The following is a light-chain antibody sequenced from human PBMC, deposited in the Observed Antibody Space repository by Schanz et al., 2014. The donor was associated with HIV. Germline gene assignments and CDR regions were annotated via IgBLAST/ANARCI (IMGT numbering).Light chain of an antibody. J-gene: IGLJ3*02. CDR2: DNT. Sequence: QSVLAQPPSVSGAPGQRVTISCTGSSSNIGADYDVHWYQLLPGTAPKLLIFDNTHRPSGVPARFSGSKSGSSASLAISGLQDEDEADYFCQSFDSSLNGVVFGGGTKVTVL. CDR1: SSNIGADYD. V-gene: IGLV1-40*01. CDR3: QSFDSSLNGVV.